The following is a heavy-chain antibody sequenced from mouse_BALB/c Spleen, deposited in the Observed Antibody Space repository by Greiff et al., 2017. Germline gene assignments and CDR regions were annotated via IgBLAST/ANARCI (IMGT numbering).Heavy chain of an antibody. V-gene: IGHV3-5*02. CDR2: IYYSGTI. CDR1: GISITTGNYR. Sequence: EVKLMESGPGLVKPSQTVSLTCTVTGISITTGNYRWSWIRQFPGNKLEWIGYIYYSGTITYNPSLTSRTTITRDTSKNQFFLEMNSLTAEDTATYYCARGNYEGAMDYWGQGTSVTVSS. D-gene: IGHD2-1*01. J-gene: IGHJ4*01. CDR3: ARGNYEGAMDY.